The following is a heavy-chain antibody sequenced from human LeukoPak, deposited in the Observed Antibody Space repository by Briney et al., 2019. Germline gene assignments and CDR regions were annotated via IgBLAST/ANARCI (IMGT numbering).Heavy chain of an antibody. V-gene: IGHV5-51*01. CDR1: GYSFTSYW. Sequence: GESLKISCKGSGYSFTSYWFGWVRQMPGKGLEWMGIIYPGDSDTRYSPSFQGQVTISADKSISTAYLQWTSLKASDTAMYYCARRTDRSFWYLDYWGQGTLVTVSS. CDR2: IYPGDSDT. CDR3: ARRTDRSFWYLDY. J-gene: IGHJ4*02.